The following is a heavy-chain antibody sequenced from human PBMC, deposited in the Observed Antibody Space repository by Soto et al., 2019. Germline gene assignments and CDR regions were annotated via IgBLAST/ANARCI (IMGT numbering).Heavy chain of an antibody. Sequence: QVQLVESGGGVVQPGRSLRLSCAGSAFIFSSYGMHWVRQAPGKGLEWVAVISYDGSNKYYADSVKGRFTVSRDNSKNTLYLQMNSLRAEDTAVYYCATELLWFGEYYGMDVWGKGTTVTVSS. D-gene: IGHD3-10*01. J-gene: IGHJ6*04. CDR3: ATELLWFGEYYGMDV. V-gene: IGHV3-30*03. CDR2: ISYDGSNK. CDR1: AFIFSSYG.